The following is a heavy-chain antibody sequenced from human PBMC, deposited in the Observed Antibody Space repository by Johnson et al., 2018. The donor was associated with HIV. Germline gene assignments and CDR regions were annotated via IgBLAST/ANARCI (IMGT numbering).Heavy chain of an antibody. Sequence: QVQLVESGGGVVRPGRSLRLSCAASGFTFSNYYMSWIRQAPGKGLEWVSYISSSGSTIYYADSVKGRFTISRDNAKKSQYLQMNSLRAEDTAVYYCAREVRYTSWSFDIWGQGTMVTVSS. D-gene: IGHD6-19*01. CDR3: AREVRYTSWSFDI. CDR1: GFTFSNYY. V-gene: IGHV3-11*04. J-gene: IGHJ3*02. CDR2: ISSSGSTI.